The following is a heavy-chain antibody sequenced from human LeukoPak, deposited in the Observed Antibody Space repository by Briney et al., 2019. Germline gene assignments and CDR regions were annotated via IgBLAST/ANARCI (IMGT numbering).Heavy chain of an antibody. CDR2: ISTDGFST. CDR1: GFTFNSYW. CDR3: ARQFGVLIDTHFDY. Sequence: PGGSLRLSCAASGFTFNSYWMHWVRHARGKGLVWVSRISTDGFSTIYADSVKGRFTISRDNAKNSLYLQMNSLRAEDTAVYYCARQFGVLIDTHFDYWGQGTLVTVSS. D-gene: IGHD3-3*01. J-gene: IGHJ4*02. V-gene: IGHV3-74*01.